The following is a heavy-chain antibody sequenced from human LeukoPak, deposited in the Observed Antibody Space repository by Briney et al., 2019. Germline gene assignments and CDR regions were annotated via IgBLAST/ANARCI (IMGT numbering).Heavy chain of an antibody. CDR1: GLTFSTYS. V-gene: IGHV3-48*01. Sequence: GGSLRLSCGASGLTFSTYSMNWVRRAPGKGLEWVSYISSDSGTIYYADSVKGRFTISRDNAKNSLYLQMNSLRAEDTAVYYCARAAQPGFDPWGQGTLVTVSS. CDR3: ARAAQPGFDP. CDR2: ISSDSGTI. D-gene: IGHD1-14*01. J-gene: IGHJ5*02.